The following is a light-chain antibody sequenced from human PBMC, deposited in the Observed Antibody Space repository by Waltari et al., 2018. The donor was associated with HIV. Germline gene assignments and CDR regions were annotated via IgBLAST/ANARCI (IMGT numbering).Light chain of an antibody. Sequence: DIVMTQSPDSLIVSVGERATINCSASRSLLHRSNNKNYLAWCQVKTGHPPKVVIYWASVRDSGVPDRFSGGGSATDFTLAINDGQAEDVALYYCQQYFSLPPTFGQGT. CDR1: RSLLHRSNNKNY. J-gene: IGKJ2*01. CDR3: QQYFSLPPT. CDR2: WAS. V-gene: IGKV4-1*01.